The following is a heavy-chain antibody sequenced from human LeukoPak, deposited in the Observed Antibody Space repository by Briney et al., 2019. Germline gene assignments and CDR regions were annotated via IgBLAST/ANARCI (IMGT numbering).Heavy chain of an antibody. J-gene: IGHJ4*02. V-gene: IGHV3-48*01. D-gene: IGHD7-27*01. CDR2: IGNGGTT. CDR3: ARDLNWAFDY. CDR1: GFTFNTYS. Sequence: GGSLRLSCAASGFTFNTYSMNWVRQAPGQGLEWTSYIGNGGTTYAESVTGRFTISRDTVKNSLYLQLNSLRVEDTAVYYCARDLNWAFDYWGQGILVTVSS.